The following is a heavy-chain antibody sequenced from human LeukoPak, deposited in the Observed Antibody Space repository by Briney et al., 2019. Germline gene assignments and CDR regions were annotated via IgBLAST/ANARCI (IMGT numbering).Heavy chain of an antibody. CDR2: IYYRGST. Sequence: PSETLSLTCTVSGGSISSYYWSWIRQPPWKGLGWIGYIYYRGSTNYNPSLKSRVTLSVDTSKNQFSLKLRSVTAADTAVYHCASGHSAYYGMDVWGQGTTVTVSS. V-gene: IGHV4-59*08. J-gene: IGHJ6*02. CDR1: GGSISSYY. D-gene: IGHD3-10*01. CDR3: ASGHSAYYGMDV.